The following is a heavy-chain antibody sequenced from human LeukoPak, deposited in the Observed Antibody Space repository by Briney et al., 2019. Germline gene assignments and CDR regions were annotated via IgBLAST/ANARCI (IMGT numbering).Heavy chain of an antibody. Sequence: SVKVSCKASGGTFSSYAISWVRQAPGQGLEWMGGIIPILGTANYAQKFQGRVTITADESTSTAYMELSSLRSEDTAVYYCARGYSELRVQDAFDIWGQGTMVTVSS. J-gene: IGHJ3*02. CDR3: ARGYSELRVQDAFDI. CDR2: IIPILGTA. CDR1: GGTFSSYA. V-gene: IGHV1-69*13. D-gene: IGHD1-26*01.